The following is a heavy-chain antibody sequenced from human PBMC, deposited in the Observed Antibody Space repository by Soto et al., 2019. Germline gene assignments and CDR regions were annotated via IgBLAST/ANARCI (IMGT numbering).Heavy chain of an antibody. J-gene: IGHJ6*02. V-gene: IGHV3-11*01. Sequence: GSLRLSCAASGFTFSDYYMSWIRQAPGKGLEWVSYISSSGSTIYYADSVKGRFTISRDNAKNSLYLQMNSLRAEDTAVYYCARDPLRDIYDILTGYYTEYYYYGMDVWGQGTTVTVSS. D-gene: IGHD3-9*01. CDR3: ARDPLRDIYDILTGYYTEYYYYGMDV. CDR1: GFTFSDYY. CDR2: ISSSGSTI.